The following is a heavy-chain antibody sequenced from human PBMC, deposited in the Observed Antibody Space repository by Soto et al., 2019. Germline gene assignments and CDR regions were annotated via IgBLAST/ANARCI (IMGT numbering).Heavy chain of an antibody. V-gene: IGHV4-34*01. J-gene: IGHJ4*02. Sequence: SETLSLTCAVYGGSFSGYYWSWIRQPPGKGLEWIGEINHSGSTNYNPSLKSRVTISVDTSKNQFSLKLSSVTAADTAVYYCERARGGIHFDYWGQGILVSVSS. D-gene: IGHD2-15*01. CDR3: ERARGGIHFDY. CDR2: INHSGST. CDR1: GGSFSGYY.